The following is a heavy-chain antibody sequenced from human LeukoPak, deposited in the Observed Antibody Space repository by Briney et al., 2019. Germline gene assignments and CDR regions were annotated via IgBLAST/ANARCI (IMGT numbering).Heavy chain of an antibody. CDR1: GGSSSGYY. V-gene: IGHV4-34*01. D-gene: IGHD5-24*01. CDR2: INHSGST. CDR3: ARKGARSRLGGYKYDAFDI. J-gene: IGHJ3*02. Sequence: PSETLSLTCVLYGGSSSGYYWSWIRQPPGKGLEWIGEINHSGSTNYNPSLKSRVTISVDTSKNQFTLKLSSVTAADTAVYYCARKGARSRLGGYKYDAFDIWGQGTMVTVSS.